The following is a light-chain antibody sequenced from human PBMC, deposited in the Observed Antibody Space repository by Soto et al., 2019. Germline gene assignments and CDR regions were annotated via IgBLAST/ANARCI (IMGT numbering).Light chain of an antibody. V-gene: IGLV2-14*03. CDR1: SSDVGGYNY. CDR2: DVT. J-gene: IGLJ2*01. CDR3: SSYTSSTTVL. Sequence: QSALTQPASVSGSPGQSITISCTGTSSDVGGYNYVSWYQQHPGKAPKLMIYDVTYRPPGVSDRFSSSKSGNTASLTISGLQAEDEAEYFCSSYTSSTTVLFGGGTKLTVL.